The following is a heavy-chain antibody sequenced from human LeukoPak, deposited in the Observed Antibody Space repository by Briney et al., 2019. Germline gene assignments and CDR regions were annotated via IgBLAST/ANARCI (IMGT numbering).Heavy chain of an antibody. D-gene: IGHD3-3*01. CDR3: ARRFWSGYSNQDNWFDP. Sequence: SETLSLTCTVSGGSISSGDYYWSWIRQPPGKGLEWIGSIYHSGSTYYNPSLKSRVTISVDTSKNQFSLKLSSVTAADTAVYYCARRFWSGYSNQDNWFDPWGQGTLVTVSS. CDR2: IYHSGST. V-gene: IGHV4-39*07. CDR1: GGSISSGDYY. J-gene: IGHJ5*02.